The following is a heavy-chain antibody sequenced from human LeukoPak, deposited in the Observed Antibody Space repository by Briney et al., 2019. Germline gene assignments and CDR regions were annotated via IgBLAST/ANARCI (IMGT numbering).Heavy chain of an antibody. Sequence: SETLSLTCTVSGGSISSYYWSWIRQPPGKGLEWIGYIYYGGSTNYNPSLKSRVTISVDTSKNQFSLKLSSVTAADTAVYYCARGHYDFWSGYYHYFDYWGQGTLVTVSS. CDR2: IYYGGST. J-gene: IGHJ4*02. D-gene: IGHD3-3*01. V-gene: IGHV4-59*01. CDR3: ARGHYDFWSGYYHYFDY. CDR1: GGSISSYY.